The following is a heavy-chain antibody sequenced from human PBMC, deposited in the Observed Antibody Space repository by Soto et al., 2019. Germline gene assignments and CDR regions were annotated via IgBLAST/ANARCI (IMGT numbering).Heavy chain of an antibody. CDR2: ISSSSSTI. Sequence: HPGGSLRLSCAASGFTFSSYSMNWVRQAPGKGLEWVSYISSSSSTIYYADSVKGRFTISRDNSKKTLYLQMNSLRAEDTAVYYCAKDSGQWLPPYGMDVWGQGTKVTVSS. J-gene: IGHJ6*02. V-gene: IGHV3-48*01. CDR3: AKDSGQWLPPYGMDV. D-gene: IGHD6-19*01. CDR1: GFTFSSYS.